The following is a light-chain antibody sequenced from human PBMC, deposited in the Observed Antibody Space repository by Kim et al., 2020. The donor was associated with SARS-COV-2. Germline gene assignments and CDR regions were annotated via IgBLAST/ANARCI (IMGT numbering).Light chain of an antibody. CDR3: QHDGSSPRYT. CDR2: GAS. J-gene: IGKJ2*01. CDR1: QSVSSSY. Sequence: EIVLTQSPGTLSLSPGERATLSCRARQSVSSSYLAWYQQKPGQAPRLLIYGASSRATGIPDRFSGSGSGTDFTLTISRLEPEDFAVYYWQHDGSSPRYTFGPGTNLEIK. V-gene: IGKV3-20*01.